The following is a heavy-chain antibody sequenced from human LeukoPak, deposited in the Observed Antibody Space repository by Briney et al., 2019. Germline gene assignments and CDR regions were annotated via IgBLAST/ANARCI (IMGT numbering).Heavy chain of an antibody. J-gene: IGHJ6*03. D-gene: IGHD2-15*01. CDR2: IIPIFGTA. V-gene: IGHV1-69*05. Sequence: GASVKVSCKASGGTFSSYAISWVRQAPGQGLEWMGGIIPIFGTANYAQKFQGRVTITTDESTSTAYMELSSLRSEDTAVYYCARAPWGGSGGIYYYYYMDVWGKGTTVTVSS. CDR1: GGTFSSYA. CDR3: ARAPWGGSGGIYYYYYMDV.